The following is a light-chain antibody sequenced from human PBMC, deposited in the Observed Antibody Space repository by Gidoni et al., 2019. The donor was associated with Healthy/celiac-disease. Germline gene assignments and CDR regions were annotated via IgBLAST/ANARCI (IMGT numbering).Light chain of an antibody. CDR1: KLGDKY. V-gene: IGLV3-1*01. CDR2: QDS. CDR3: QAWDSSTVV. Sequence: SYELTQPTSVSLSPGQTASITCSGDKLGDKYACWYKQKPGQSPVLVSYQDSKRPPGIPERFSGSNSGNTATLTISGTQAMDEADYYCQAWDSSTVVFGGGTKLTVL. J-gene: IGLJ2*01.